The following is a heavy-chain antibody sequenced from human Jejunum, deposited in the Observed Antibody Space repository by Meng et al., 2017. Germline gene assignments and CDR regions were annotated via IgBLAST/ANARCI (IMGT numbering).Heavy chain of an antibody. J-gene: IGHJ4*02. Sequence: VKLVTVGGEGNKAGAFVKVSFKASGYTFTNYGSNWVRQAPGQGLEWMAWISADNGNAKYAQNLQDRVTLTTETSTTTAYMELRNLRSDDTAVYYCTRGGMTSETTFFLHWGQGTLITVSS. CDR1: GYTFTNYG. D-gene: IGHD3-3*02. CDR3: TRGGMTSETTFFLH. V-gene: IGHV1-18*01. CDR2: ISADNGNA.